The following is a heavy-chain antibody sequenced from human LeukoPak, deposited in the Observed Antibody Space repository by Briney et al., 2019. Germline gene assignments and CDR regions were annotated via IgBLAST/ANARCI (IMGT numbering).Heavy chain of an antibody. CDR3: ARHSDRWRYAMDV. Sequence: SETLSLTCTVSGGSISFYWSWFWRSPGKGLEWIGQIYQSGSTDYNPSLRSRVTISRDTSKNQFSLQLTSVTAADTAVYYCARHSDRWRYAMDVWGQGTTVTVSS. J-gene: IGHJ6*02. V-gene: IGHV4-59*08. CDR2: IYQSGST. CDR1: GGSISFY. D-gene: IGHD1-26*01.